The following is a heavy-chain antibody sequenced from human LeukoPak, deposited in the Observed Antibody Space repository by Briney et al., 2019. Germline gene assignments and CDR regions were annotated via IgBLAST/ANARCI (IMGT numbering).Heavy chain of an antibody. V-gene: IGHV3-21*01. CDR3: ARDQQPYCTGGACYRKAYGMDV. CDR2: ISSSSSYI. D-gene: IGHD2-8*02. J-gene: IGHJ6*02. CDR1: GFTFSTYS. Sequence: GGSLRLSCAASGFTFSTYSMNWVRQAPGQGLEWVASISSSSSYIYYADSVKGRFTISRDNAKNSLYLQMNSLRAEDTAVYYCARDQQPYCTGGACYRKAYGMDVWGQGTTVTVSS.